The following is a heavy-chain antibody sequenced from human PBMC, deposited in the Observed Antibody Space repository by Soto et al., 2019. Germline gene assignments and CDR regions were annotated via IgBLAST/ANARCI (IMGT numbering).Heavy chain of an antibody. V-gene: IGHV4-34*01. D-gene: IGHD3-3*01. J-gene: IGHJ6*02. CDR1: GGSFSGYY. CDR2: INHSGST. Sequence: SETMSLTCAVYGGSFSGYYWSWIRQPPGKGLEWIGEINHSGSTNYNPSLKSRVTISVDTSKNQFSLKLSSVTAADTAVYYCARGRWTYDFWSGYNYGMDVWGQGTTVTVSS. CDR3: ARGRWTYDFWSGYNYGMDV.